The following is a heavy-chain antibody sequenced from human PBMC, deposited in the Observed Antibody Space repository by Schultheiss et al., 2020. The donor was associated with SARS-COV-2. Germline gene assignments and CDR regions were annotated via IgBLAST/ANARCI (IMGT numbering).Heavy chain of an antibody. CDR3: ARDLCYDILTGYCTYFDY. CDR1: GYTFTSYG. Sequence: ASVKVSCKASGYTFTSYGISWVRQAPGPRLEWMGWINAANGNTQCSQKFQGRVTITRDLSTGTAYMELRSLRSDDTAVYYCARDLCYDILTGYCTYFDYWGQGTTVTVSS. CDR2: INAANGNT. J-gene: IGHJ4*03. D-gene: IGHD3-9*01. V-gene: IGHV1-18*01.